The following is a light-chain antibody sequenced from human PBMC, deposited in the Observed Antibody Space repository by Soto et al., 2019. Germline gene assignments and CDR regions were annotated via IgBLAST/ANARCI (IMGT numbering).Light chain of an antibody. J-gene: IGLJ2*01. V-gene: IGLV1-44*01. CDR3: EAGIDSLYGAL. CDR1: RSNIGANP. CDR2: NND. Sequence: QSVLTQPPSASGTPGQRVTISCSGSRSNIGANPVHWYQQLPGTAPKLLIYNNDQRPSGVPDRFSASKSGTSASLAISGLRSEDEADYYCEAGIDSLYGALFGGGTKLTVL.